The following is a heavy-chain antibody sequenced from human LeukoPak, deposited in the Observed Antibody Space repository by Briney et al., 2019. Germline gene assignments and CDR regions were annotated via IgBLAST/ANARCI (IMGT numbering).Heavy chain of an antibody. J-gene: IGHJ6*02. D-gene: IGHD3-10*01. V-gene: IGHV3-48*01. CDR3: ARSGITMVRGVIIGGDYYYYGMDA. CDR1: GFTFSSYS. Sequence: GGSLRLSCAASGFTFSSYSMNWVRQAPGKGLEWVSYISSSSSTIYYADSVKGRFTISRDNAKNSLYLQMNSLRAEDTAVYYCARSGITMVRGVIIGGDYYYYGMDAWGQGTTVTVSS. CDR2: ISSSSSTI.